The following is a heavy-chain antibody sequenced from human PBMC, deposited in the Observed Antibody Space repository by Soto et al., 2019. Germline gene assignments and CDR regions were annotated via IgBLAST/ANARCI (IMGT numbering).Heavy chain of an antibody. CDR2: IKQDGSEK. J-gene: IGHJ4*02. CDR3: ARGGVVVDTAIGY. V-gene: IGHV3-7*01. D-gene: IGHD5-18*01. CDR1: GFTFSSYW. Sequence: EVQLVESGGGLVQPGGSLRLSCAASGFTFSSYWMSWVRQAPGKGLEWVANIKQDGSEKYYVDSVKGRFTISRDNAKNSLYMKMNSLRAEDTAVYYCARGGVVVDTAIGYWGQGTLVTVSS.